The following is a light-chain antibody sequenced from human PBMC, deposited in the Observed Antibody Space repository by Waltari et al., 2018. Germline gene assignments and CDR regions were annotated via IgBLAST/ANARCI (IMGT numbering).Light chain of an antibody. CDR3: QQYYSTPIT. CDR2: WAS. V-gene: IGKV4-1*01. Sequence: DIVMTQSPDSLAVSLGERATTNCKSSQSVLYSSNNKNYLAWSQQKPGQPPKLLIYWASTRESGVPDRFSGSGSGTDFTLTISSLQAEDVAVYYCQQYYSTPITFGQGTRLEIK. CDR1: QSVLYSSNNKNY. J-gene: IGKJ5*01.